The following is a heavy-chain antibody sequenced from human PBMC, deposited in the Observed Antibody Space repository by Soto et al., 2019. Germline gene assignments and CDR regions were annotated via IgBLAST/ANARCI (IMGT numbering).Heavy chain of an antibody. CDR3: ARDGMVRGVIINNWFDP. V-gene: IGHV1-18*01. J-gene: IGHJ5*02. D-gene: IGHD3-10*01. CDR1: GYTFTSYG. CDR2: ISAYNGNT. Sequence: GASVKVSCKASGYTFTSYGISWVRQAPGQGLEWMGWISAYNGNTNYAQKLQGRVTMTTDTSTSTAYMELRSLRSDDTAVYYCARDGMVRGVIINNWFDPWGQGTLVTVSS.